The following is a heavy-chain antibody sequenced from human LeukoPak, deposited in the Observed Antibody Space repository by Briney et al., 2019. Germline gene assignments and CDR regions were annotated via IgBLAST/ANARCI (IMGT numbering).Heavy chain of an antibody. CDR2: IYYSGST. CDR3: ASDGGQLWLHY. J-gene: IGHJ4*02. Sequence: SETLSLTCTVSGGSVSSGSYYWSWIRQPPGKGLEWIGYIYYSGSTNYNPSLKSRVTISVDTSKKQFSLKLSSVTAADTAVYYCASDGGQLWLHYWGQGTLVTVSS. CDR1: GGSVSSGSYY. D-gene: IGHD5-18*01. V-gene: IGHV4-61*01.